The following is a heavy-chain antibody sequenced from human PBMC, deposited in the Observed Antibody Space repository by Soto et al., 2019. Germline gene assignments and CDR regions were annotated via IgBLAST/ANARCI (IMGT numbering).Heavy chain of an antibody. Sequence: GGSLRLSCTVSAVSEFSFSDQYIDWVRQAPGKGLEWVGRSRNRVNNLSTAYAASVQGRFTISRDESKNTVYLQMHSLKTADTAVYYFSRVDARPSIHSQWGQRTIVTVCS. D-gene: IGHD3-3*02. CDR2: SRNRVNNLST. V-gene: IGHV3-72*01. CDR3: SRVDARPSIHSQ. CDR1: EFSFSDQY. J-gene: IGHJ4*02.